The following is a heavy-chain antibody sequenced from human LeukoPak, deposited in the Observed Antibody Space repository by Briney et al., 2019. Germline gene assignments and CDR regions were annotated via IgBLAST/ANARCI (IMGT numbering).Heavy chain of an antibody. CDR1: GFTFRSYA. V-gene: IGHV3-64*02. D-gene: IGHD2-15*01. CDR2: ISSNGGGT. Sequence: GGSLRLSCVASGFTFRSYAMPWVRQAPGKGLECVSGISSNGGGTYYADSVKGRFTISRDNSKNTLFLRMGSLRAEDMAVYYCARAGYCSGGSCYSHAFDIWGQGTMVTVSS. J-gene: IGHJ3*02. CDR3: ARAGYCSGGSCYSHAFDI.